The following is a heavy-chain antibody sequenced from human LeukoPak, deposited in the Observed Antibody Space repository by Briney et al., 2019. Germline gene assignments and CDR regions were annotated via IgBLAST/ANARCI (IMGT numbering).Heavy chain of an antibody. CDR1: GGSISSSSYY. D-gene: IGHD6-13*01. Sequence: SETLSLTCTVSGGSISSSSYYWGWIRQPPGKGLEWIGSIYYSGSTYYNPSLKSRVTISVDTSKNQFSLKLSSVTAADTAVYYCARHKGSWYGENWFDPWGQGTLVTVSS. CDR2: IYYSGST. V-gene: IGHV4-39*01. CDR3: ARHKGSWYGENWFDP. J-gene: IGHJ5*02.